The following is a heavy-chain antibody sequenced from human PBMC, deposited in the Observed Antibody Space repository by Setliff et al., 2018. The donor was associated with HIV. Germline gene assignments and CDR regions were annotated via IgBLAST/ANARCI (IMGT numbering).Heavy chain of an antibody. CDR2: ISGSGSRV. CDR1: GFTFSSYS. V-gene: IGHV3-48*01. Sequence: PGGSLRLSCAASGFTFSSYSMNWVRQSPGKGLEWVSYISGSGSRVDYADSVKGRFTVSRDNARSSLYLQANSLRSDDTAVYYCARDLIWGFDYWGQGTPVTVSS. J-gene: IGHJ4*02. CDR3: ARDLIWGFDY. D-gene: IGHD3-16*01.